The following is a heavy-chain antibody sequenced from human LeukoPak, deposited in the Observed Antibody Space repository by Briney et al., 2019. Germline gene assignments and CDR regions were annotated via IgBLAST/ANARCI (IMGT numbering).Heavy chain of an antibody. D-gene: IGHD3-10*01. CDR1: GGTFNNYA. V-gene: IGHV1-2*02. CDR2: IDPNSGGT. Sequence: ASVKVSCKASGGTFNNYAISWVRQAPGQGLEWMRWIDPNSGGTNYAQKFQGRVTMTRDTSISTAYMVLNRLRSDDTAVYYCAREYYYGSGNYYNRIDYWGQGTLVTVSS. CDR3: AREYYYGSGNYYNRIDY. J-gene: IGHJ4*02.